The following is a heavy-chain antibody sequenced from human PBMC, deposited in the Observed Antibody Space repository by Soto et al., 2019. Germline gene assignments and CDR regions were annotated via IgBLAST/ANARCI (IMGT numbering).Heavy chain of an antibody. CDR1: GGSISSSNW. Sequence: ASETLSLTCAVSGGSISSSNWWSWVRQPPGKGLEWIGEIYHSGSTNYNPSLESRVTISVDKSKNQFSLKLSSVTAADTAVYYFAKYASGYNGSGGYFRVYYFEFWGQGILVTVSS. J-gene: IGHJ4*02. CDR3: AKYASGYNGSGGYFRVYYFEF. D-gene: IGHD3-10*01. CDR2: IYHSGST. V-gene: IGHV4-4*02.